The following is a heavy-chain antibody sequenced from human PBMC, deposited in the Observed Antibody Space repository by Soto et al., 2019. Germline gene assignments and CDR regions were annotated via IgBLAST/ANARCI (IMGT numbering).Heavy chain of an antibody. D-gene: IGHD3-10*01. V-gene: IGHV4-59*01. CDR1: GGSISSYY. CDR3: ARGVYYYGSGSYYIAELYYYMDG. Sequence: SETLSLTCTVSGGSISSYYWSWIRQPPGKGLEWIGYIYYSGSTNYNPSLKGRVTISVDTSKNQFSLKLSSVTAADTAVYYCARGVYYYGSGSYYIAELYYYMDGWGKGTTVTVSS. J-gene: IGHJ6*03. CDR2: IYYSGST.